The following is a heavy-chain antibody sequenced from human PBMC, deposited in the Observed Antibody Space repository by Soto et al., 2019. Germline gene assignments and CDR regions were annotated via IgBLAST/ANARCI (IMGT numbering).Heavy chain of an antibody. CDR1: GFTFSSYG. J-gene: IGHJ4*02. Sequence: VGSLRLSCAASGFTFSSYGMHWVRQAPGKGLEWVAVISYDGSNKYYADSVKGRFTISRDNSKNTLYLQMNSLRAEDTAVYYCAKRAVAGYFDYWGQGTLVTVSS. CDR2: ISYDGSNK. CDR3: AKRAVAGYFDY. D-gene: IGHD6-19*01. V-gene: IGHV3-30*18.